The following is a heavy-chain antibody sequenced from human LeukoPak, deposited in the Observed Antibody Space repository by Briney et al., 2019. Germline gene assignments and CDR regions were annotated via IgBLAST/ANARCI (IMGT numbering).Heavy chain of an antibody. V-gene: IGHV3-7*03. CDR1: GFTFGKYW. CDR3: ASGLELDY. J-gene: IGHJ4*02. Sequence: PGGSLRLSCVASGFTFGKYWMRWVRQAPGKGLEWVANIKQDGSEKNYVDSVKGRFTISRDNAKNSLYLQMNSLRAEDTAVYYCASGLELDYWGQGTLVTVSS. CDR2: IKQDGSEK.